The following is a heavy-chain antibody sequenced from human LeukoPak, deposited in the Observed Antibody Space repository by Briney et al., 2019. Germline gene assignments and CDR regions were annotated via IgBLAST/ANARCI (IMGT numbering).Heavy chain of an antibody. Sequence: SETLSLTCAVYGGSFSGYFWSWIRQPPGKGLEWIGEINHSGSANYNPSLKSRVTISVDTSRKQFSLSLSSMTAADTAVYYCRQQQLAGLPDYWGQGTRVTVSS. CDR1: GGSFSGYF. CDR2: INHSGSA. CDR3: RQQQLAGLPDY. V-gene: IGHV4-34*01. D-gene: IGHD6-13*01. J-gene: IGHJ4*02.